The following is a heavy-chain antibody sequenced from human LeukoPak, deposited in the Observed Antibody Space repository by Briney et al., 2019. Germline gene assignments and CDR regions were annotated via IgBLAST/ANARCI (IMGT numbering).Heavy chain of an antibody. Sequence: SETLSLTCTVSGGSISSSSYYWGWIRQPPGKGLEWIGSIYHSGSTYYNPSLKSRVTIAVETSKNQFSLKLSSVTAADTAVYYCAGSSWAFDYWGQGTLVTVSS. J-gene: IGHJ4*02. CDR1: GGSISSSSYY. CDR2: IYHSGST. CDR3: AGSSWAFDY. V-gene: IGHV4-39*07. D-gene: IGHD6-13*01.